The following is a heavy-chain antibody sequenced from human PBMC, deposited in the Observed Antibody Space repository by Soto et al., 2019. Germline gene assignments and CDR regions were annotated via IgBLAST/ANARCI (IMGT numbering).Heavy chain of an antibody. V-gene: IGHV3-23*01. J-gene: IGHJ4*02. CDR2: ISGSGGST. CDR1: GFSFSDYA. D-gene: IGHD6-19*01. CDR3: ARDQQWLVRFYFDF. Sequence: EVQLLESGGGLVEPGGSLRLSCAASGFSFSDYAMNWVRQAPGKGLEWVSTISGSGGSTYYADSVKGRFTISRDNSKNTLYLQMNSLRAEDTAVYYCARDQQWLVRFYFDFWGQGTLVTVSS.